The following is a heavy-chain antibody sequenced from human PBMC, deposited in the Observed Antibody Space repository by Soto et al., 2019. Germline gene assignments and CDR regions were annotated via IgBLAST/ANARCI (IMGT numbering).Heavy chain of an antibody. Sequence: GGSLRLSCAVSGFTFSSYDMHWVRQATGKGLEWVSAIGTAGDTYYPGSVKGRFTISRENAKNSLYLQMNSLRAEDTAVYYCAREYHFGATVGSYYYYGMDVWGQGTTVTVSS. D-gene: IGHD4-4*01. J-gene: IGHJ6*02. CDR2: IGTAGDT. V-gene: IGHV3-13*01. CDR3: AREYHFGATVGSYYYYGMDV. CDR1: GFTFSSYD.